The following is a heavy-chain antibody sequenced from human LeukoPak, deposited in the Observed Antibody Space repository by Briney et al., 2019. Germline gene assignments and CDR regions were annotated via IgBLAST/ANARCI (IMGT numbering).Heavy chain of an antibody. CDR2: ISSSGSTI. D-gene: IGHD3-10*01. CDR1: GFTFSSYE. Sequence: GGSLRLSCAASGFTFSSYEMNWVRQAPGKGLEWVSYISSSGSTIYYADSVKGRFTISRDNAKNSLHLQMNSLRAEDTAVYYCARGGFWVYYYGSGSFGWFDPWGQGTLVTVSS. J-gene: IGHJ5*02. CDR3: ARGGFWVYYYGSGSFGWFDP. V-gene: IGHV3-48*03.